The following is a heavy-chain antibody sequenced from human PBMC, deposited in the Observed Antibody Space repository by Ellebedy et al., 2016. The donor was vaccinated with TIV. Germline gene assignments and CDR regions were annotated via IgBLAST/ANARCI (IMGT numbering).Heavy chain of an antibody. Sequence: PGGSLRLSCVASAFTSPFTFSNYWMNWVRQAPGKGLEWVANIKQHGSEKDYVDSVKGRFTISRDDAKNSLYLQMNSLRDEDTAVYYCARDPGSGWYFDYWGQGTLVTVSS. CDR3: ARDPGSGWYFDY. V-gene: IGHV3-7*01. CDR2: IKQHGSEK. J-gene: IGHJ4*02. D-gene: IGHD6-19*01. CDR1: AFTSPFTFSNYW.